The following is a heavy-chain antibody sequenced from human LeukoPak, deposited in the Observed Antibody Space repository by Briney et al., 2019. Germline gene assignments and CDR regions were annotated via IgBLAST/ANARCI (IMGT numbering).Heavy chain of an antibody. J-gene: IGHJ5*02. CDR2: IYYSGST. CDR1: GGSISSYY. V-gene: IGHV4-59*01. D-gene: IGHD1-26*01. CDR3: ARAVRSGSYCWFDP. Sequence: NPSETLSLTCTVSGGSISSYYWSWIRQPPGKGLEWIGYIYYSGSTNYNPSLKSRVTISVDTSKNQFSLRLSSVTAADTAVYYCARAVRSGSYCWFDPWGQGTLVTVSS.